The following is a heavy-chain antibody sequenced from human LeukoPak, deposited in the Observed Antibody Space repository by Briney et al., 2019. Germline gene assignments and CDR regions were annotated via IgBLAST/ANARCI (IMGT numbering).Heavy chain of an antibody. Sequence: WGSLRLSCAASGFTFSNAWMSWVRQAPGKGLEWVGRIKSKTDGGTPDYAAPVKGRFTISRDDSKNTLYLQMTSLKTEDAAVYYCTGVSRSSWYDYWGQGTLVTVSS. CDR3: TGVSRSSWYDY. D-gene: IGHD6-13*01. CDR2: IKSKTDGGTP. V-gene: IGHV3-15*01. CDR1: GFTFSNAW. J-gene: IGHJ4*02.